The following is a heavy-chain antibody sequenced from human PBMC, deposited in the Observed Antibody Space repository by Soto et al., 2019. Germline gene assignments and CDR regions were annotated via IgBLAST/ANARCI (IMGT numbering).Heavy chain of an antibody. D-gene: IGHD2-15*01. Sequence: GGSRKVSRKGFWYTFPSYSMHWLRQAPGQRLEWMGWINAGNGNTKYSQKFQGRVTITRDTSASTAYMELSSLRSEDTAVYYCAGDIGGLDYWGQGTMVTVSS. CDR3: AGDIGGLDY. CDR2: INAGNGNT. CDR1: WYTFPSYS. V-gene: IGHV1-3*01. J-gene: IGHJ4*03.